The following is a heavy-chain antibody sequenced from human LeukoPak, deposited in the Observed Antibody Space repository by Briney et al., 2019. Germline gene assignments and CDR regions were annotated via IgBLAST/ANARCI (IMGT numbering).Heavy chain of an antibody. CDR3: AKGNDETDLDYGDYRDQNYYYYGMDV. CDR1: GFTFSSYW. Sequence: GGSLRLSCAASGFTFSSYWMSWVRQAPGKGLEWVANIKQDGSEKYYADSVKGRFTISRDNSKNTLYLQMNSLRAEDTAVYYCAKGNDETDLDYGDYRDQNYYYYGMDVWGQGTTVTVSS. D-gene: IGHD4-17*01. V-gene: IGHV3-7*01. J-gene: IGHJ6*02. CDR2: IKQDGSEK.